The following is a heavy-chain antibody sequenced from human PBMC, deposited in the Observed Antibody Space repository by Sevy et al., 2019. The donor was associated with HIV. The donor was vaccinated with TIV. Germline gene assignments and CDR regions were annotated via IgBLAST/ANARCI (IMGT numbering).Heavy chain of an antibody. J-gene: IGHJ4*02. D-gene: IGHD6-13*01. V-gene: IGHV1-2*06. CDR3: ARGVAAPGQWHFEY. CDR1: GYYFTVYS. CDR2: INPDSGAT. Sequence: ASVKVSCKTSGYYFTVYSLSWVRQAPGQGLEWMGRINPDSGATKYSQKFQGRLTMTRDTSISTVYMDLSRLRSDDTAVYYCARGVAAPGQWHFEYWGQGTLVTVSS.